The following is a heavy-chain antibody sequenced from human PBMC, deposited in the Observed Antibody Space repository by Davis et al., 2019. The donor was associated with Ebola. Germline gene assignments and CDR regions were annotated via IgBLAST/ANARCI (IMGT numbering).Heavy chain of an antibody. CDR2: IYHSGTT. CDR1: GGSVSSGGYY. D-gene: IGHD3-10*01. J-gene: IGHJ5*01. Sequence: SETLSLTCTVSGGSVSSGGYYWNWIRQPPGKGLEWIGCIYHSGTTYYNPSLKSRVTISVDTSMNQFSLRLTSVTAEDTAVYYCARADYYVSGQIDPWGQGTLVTVSS. CDR3: ARADYYVSGQIDP. V-gene: IGHV4-61*08.